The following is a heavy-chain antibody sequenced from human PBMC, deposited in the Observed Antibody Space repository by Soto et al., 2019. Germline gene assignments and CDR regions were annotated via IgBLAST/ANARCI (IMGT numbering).Heavy chain of an antibody. D-gene: IGHD3-3*01. V-gene: IGHV3-33*01. CDR2: IWYDGSNK. Sequence: SCAASVFTLSSYGMHWVRQAPGKGLEWVAVIWYDGSNKYYADSVKGRFTISRDNSKNTLYLQMNSLRAEDTAVYYCARGGTDFWSGYFFDFWGQGTLVAVSS. J-gene: IGHJ4*02. CDR1: VFTLSSYG. CDR3: ARGGTDFWSGYFFDF.